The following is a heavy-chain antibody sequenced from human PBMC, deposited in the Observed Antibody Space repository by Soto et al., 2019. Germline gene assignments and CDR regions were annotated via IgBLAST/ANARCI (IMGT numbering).Heavy chain of an antibody. Sequence: GASVKVSCKASGYIFTAHSMHWVRQAPEQGLEWVGWFNPNSGDTIYAQKFQGRVTLTRDTSISTAYMELYSLRSDDTAVYYCTREASAVISLDFWGQGTLVTVSS. CDR1: GYIFTAHS. CDR3: TREASAVISLDF. V-gene: IGHV1-2*02. CDR2: FNPNSGDT. J-gene: IGHJ4*02. D-gene: IGHD6-19*01.